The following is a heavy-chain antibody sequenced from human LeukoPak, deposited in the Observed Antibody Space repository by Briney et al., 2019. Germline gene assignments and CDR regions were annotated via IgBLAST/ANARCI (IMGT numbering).Heavy chain of an antibody. CDR1: GGSISRYY. J-gene: IGHJ5*02. CDR2: INHSGST. Sequence: PSETLSLTCTVSGGSISRYYWSWIRQPPGKGLEWIGEINHSGSTNYNPSLKSRVTISVDTSKNQFSLKLSSVTAADTAVYYCARHLGYSYGLGYNWFDPWGQGTLVTVSS. D-gene: IGHD5-18*01. CDR3: ARHLGYSYGLGYNWFDP. V-gene: IGHV4-34*01.